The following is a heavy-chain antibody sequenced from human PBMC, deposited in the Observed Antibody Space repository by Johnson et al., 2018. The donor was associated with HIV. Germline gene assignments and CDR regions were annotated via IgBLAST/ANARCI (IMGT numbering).Heavy chain of an antibody. CDR1: GFTFSSYE. D-gene: IGHD3/OR15-3a*01. CDR2: ISSSGSTV. Sequence: VQLVESGGGLVQPGGSLRLSCAASGFTFSSYEMNWVRQAPGKGLEWVSYISSSGSTVYYADSVKGRFTISRDNSKNTLYLQMNSLRAGDTAVYYCAKEDWMPIWGQGTMVTVSS. J-gene: IGHJ3*02. CDR3: AKEDWMPI. V-gene: IGHV3-48*03.